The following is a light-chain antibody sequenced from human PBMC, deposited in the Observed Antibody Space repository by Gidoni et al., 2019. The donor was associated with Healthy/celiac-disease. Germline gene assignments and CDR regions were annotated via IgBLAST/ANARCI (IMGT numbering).Light chain of an antibody. CDR1: QDISNY. CDR3: QQYDNLRFT. V-gene: IGKV1-33*01. Sequence: DIQTTQSPSSLSASVGDRVTITCQASQDISNYLNWYQQKPGKAPKLLIYAASNLETGVPSRFSGSGSGTDFTLTISSLQPEDIATYYCQQYDNLRFTFGPGTKVDIK. CDR2: AAS. J-gene: IGKJ3*01.